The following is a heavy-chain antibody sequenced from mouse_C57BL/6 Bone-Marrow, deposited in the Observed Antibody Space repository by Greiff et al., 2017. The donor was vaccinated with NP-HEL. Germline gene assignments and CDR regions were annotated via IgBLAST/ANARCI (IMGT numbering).Heavy chain of an antibody. D-gene: IGHD1-1*01. Sequence: EVKLVESGAELVRPGASVKLSCTASGFNIKDDYMHWVKQRPEQGLEWIGWVDPENGDTEYASKFQGKATITADTSSNTAYLQLSSLTSEDTAVYYCTTLLHYGSSYPGFAYWGQGTLVTVSA. V-gene: IGHV14-4*01. CDR2: VDPENGDT. J-gene: IGHJ3*01. CDR1: GFNIKDDY. CDR3: TTLLHYGSSYPGFAY.